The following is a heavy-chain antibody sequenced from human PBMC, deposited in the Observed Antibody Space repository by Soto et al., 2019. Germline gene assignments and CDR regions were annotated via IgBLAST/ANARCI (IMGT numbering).Heavy chain of an antibody. CDR3: AAGEASSRNLAPYYIDF. D-gene: IGHD6-13*01. Sequence: SETLSLTCTVSGGSMRNYFWTWIRQPPGKGLEWIGYIHYSGTTSFFPSYNPSLRSRVTISEDTSKNQFSLKLLSVTTADTAVYFCAAGEASSRNLAPYYIDFWGQGTLVTVSS. CDR2: IHYSGTT. CDR1: GGSMRNYF. V-gene: IGHV4-59*01. J-gene: IGHJ4*02.